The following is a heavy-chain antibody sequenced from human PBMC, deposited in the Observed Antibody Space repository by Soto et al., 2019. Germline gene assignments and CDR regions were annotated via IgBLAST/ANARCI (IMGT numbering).Heavy chain of an antibody. D-gene: IGHD3-3*01. J-gene: IGHJ5*02. CDR2: MNPNSGNT. CDR3: ARSVPRYDFWSGSYNWFDP. Sequence: ASVKVSCKASGYTFTSYDINWVRQATGQGLEWMGWMNPNSGNTGYAQKFQGRVTMTRNTSISTAYMELSSLRSEDTAVYYCARSVPRYDFWSGSYNWFDPWGQGTLVTVSS. CDR1: GYTFTSYD. V-gene: IGHV1-8*01.